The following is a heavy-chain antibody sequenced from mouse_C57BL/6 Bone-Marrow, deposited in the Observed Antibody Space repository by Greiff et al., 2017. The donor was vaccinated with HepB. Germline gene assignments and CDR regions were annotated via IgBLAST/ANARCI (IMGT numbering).Heavy chain of an antibody. D-gene: IGHD1-1*01. V-gene: IGHV5-17*01. CDR2: ISSGSSTI. Sequence: EVKLMESGGGLVKPGGSLKLSCAASGFTFSDYGMHWVRQAPEKGLEWVAYISSGSSTIYYADTVKGRFTISRDNAKNTLFLQMTSLRSEDTAMYYCARIGSSYGYFDVWGTGTTVTVSS. CDR1: GFTFSDYG. CDR3: ARIGSSYGYFDV. J-gene: IGHJ1*03.